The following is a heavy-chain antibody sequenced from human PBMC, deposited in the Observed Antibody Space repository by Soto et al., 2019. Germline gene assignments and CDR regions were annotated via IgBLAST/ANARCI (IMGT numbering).Heavy chain of an antibody. CDR1: GYSFTTYW. Sequence: GESLKISCKSYGYSFTTYWIALVRQIPWKGLEWMGIIHPGESDTRDSPSFQGQVTISADRAITTAYLQWSSLKASDTAMYYCARHEATYYNFYGMDVWGPGTTVTVSS. D-gene: IGHD5-12*01. V-gene: IGHV5-51*01. CDR2: IHPGESDT. J-gene: IGHJ6*02. CDR3: ARHEATYYNFYGMDV.